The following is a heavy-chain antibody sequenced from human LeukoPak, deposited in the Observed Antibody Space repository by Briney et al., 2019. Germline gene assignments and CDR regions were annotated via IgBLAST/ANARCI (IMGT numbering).Heavy chain of an antibody. CDR3: VKGRHSSSWYHPFDY. CDR2: ISSNGGST. J-gene: IGHJ4*02. V-gene: IGHV3-64D*06. D-gene: IGHD6-13*01. CDR1: GFTFSSYA. Sequence: GGSLRLSCSASGFTFSSYAMHWVRQAPGKGLEYVSAISSNGGSTYYADSVKGRFTISRDNSKNTLCLQMSSLRAEDTAVYYCVKGRHSSSWYHPFDYWGQGTLVTVSS.